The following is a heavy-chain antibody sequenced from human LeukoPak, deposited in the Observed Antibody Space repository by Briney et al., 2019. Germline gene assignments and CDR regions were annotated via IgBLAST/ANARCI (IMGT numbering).Heavy chain of an antibody. CDR2: ISGSGGST. CDR3: AKSGRIFGVVTIDY. J-gene: IGHJ4*02. CDR1: GFTFSSYA. Sequence: GGSLRLSCAASGFTFSSYAMSWVRQAPGKGLEWVSAISGSGGSTYYADSVKGRFTIPRDNSKNTLYLQINSLRAEDTAVYYCAKSGRIFGVVTIDYWGQGTLVTVSS. V-gene: IGHV3-23*01. D-gene: IGHD3-3*01.